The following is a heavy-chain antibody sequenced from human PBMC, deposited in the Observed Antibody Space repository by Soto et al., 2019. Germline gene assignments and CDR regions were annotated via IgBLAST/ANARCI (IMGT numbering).Heavy chain of an antibody. CDR1: GGSISSYY. CDR2: VYYTGST. D-gene: IGHD2-21*02. CDR3: VRTARQGAVAPHWFDR. Sequence: SETLSLTCSVSGGSISSYYWSWIRQAPGKGLEWIGYVYYTGSTYYNPSLMSRLTISVDTSKNQFSLKLTSVTAAETAVYYCVRTARQGAVAPHWFDRWGQGTQVTVSS. J-gene: IGHJ5*02. V-gene: IGHV4-59*06.